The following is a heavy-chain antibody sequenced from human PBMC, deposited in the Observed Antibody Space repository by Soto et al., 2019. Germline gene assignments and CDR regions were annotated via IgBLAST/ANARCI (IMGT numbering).Heavy chain of an antibody. Sequence: QARLVESGGGLVEPGGSLRLSCTASGFTFGDFYMMWFRQAPGRGLEWISYITKTGTTIYHADPVKGRFSVSRDNARSSLYLQMNSLRAEDTAVYYCARPNWNSRGGVYNLWGQETLVTVFS. CDR3: ARPNWNSRGGVYNL. J-gene: IGHJ4*02. CDR2: ITKTGTTI. CDR1: GFTFGDFY. D-gene: IGHD3-16*01. V-gene: IGHV3-11*01.